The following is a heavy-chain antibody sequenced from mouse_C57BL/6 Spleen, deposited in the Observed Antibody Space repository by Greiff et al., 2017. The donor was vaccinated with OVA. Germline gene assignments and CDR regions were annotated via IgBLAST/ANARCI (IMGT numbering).Heavy chain of an antibody. CDR2: IYPGSGSL. CDR1: GYTFTSYW. D-gene: IGHD1-1*01. V-gene: IGHV1-7*01. J-gene: IGHJ1*03. Sequence: QVQLQQSGAELAKPGASVKLSCKASGYTFTSYWMHWVKQRPGQGLEWIGYIYPGSGSLKYNKKFKNKATLTADKSSSTAYMPLSSRTYEGSAVYYCARSLITTVDWDFDVWGTGTTVTVSS. CDR3: ARSLITTVDWDFDV.